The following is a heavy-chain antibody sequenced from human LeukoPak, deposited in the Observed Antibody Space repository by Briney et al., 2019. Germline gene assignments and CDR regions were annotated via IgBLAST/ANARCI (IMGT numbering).Heavy chain of an antibody. CDR2: ISYEGSNK. D-gene: IGHD3-10*01. CDR1: GFTFSNYG. CDR3: AKDLEVWFGESPVDY. Sequence: PGGSLRLSCAAPGFTFSNYGMHWVRQAPGKGLEWVAVISYEGSNKYYADSVKGRLTISRDNSKYTLYLQMNSLRSEDTAVYYCAKDLEVWFGESPVDYWGQGTLVTVSS. J-gene: IGHJ4*02. V-gene: IGHV3-30*18.